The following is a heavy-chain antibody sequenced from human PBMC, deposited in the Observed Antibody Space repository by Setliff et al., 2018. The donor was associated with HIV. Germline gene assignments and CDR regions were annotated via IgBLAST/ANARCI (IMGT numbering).Heavy chain of an antibody. Sequence: SETLSLTCAVYGGSFSDNYWSWIRQYPGKGLEWIGEINHSGRTKYSPSLRSRVSISVDTSKTQFSLRLSSVAAGDTAVYYCARSIVPVASGYYYFEYWGQGTLVTVSS. V-gene: IGHV4-34*01. CDR1: GGSFSDNY. CDR2: INHSGRT. D-gene: IGHD3-3*01. J-gene: IGHJ4*02. CDR3: ARSIVPVASGYYYFEY.